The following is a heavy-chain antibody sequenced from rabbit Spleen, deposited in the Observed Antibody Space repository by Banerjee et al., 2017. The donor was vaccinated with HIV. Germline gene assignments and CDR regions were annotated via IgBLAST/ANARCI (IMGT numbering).Heavy chain of an antibody. V-gene: IGHV1S45*01. Sequence: QEQLVESGGGLVQPEGSLTLTCTASGFSFSSSYYMYWFRQAPGKGPEWIACIYTGSSGSTYYASWAKGRFTISKASSTTVTLQMTSLTAADMATYFCARGGGGYVGSDYVTHYFTLWGPGTLVTVS. CDR1: GFSFSSSYY. CDR3: ARGGGGYVGSDYVTHYFTL. D-gene: IGHD4-2*01. J-gene: IGHJ4*01. CDR2: IYTGSSGST.